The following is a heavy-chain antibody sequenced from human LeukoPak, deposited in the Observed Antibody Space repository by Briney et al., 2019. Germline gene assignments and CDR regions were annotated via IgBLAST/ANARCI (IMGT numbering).Heavy chain of an antibody. CDR3: ARDRQQLLSLYYGMDV. Sequence: ASVKVSRKASGYTFTGYYMHWVRQAPGQGLEWMGRINPNSGGTNYAQKFQGRVTMTRDTSISTAYMELSRLRSDDTAVYYCARDRQQLLSLYYGMDVRGQGTTVTVSS. CDR1: GYTFTGYY. J-gene: IGHJ6*02. CDR2: INPNSGGT. D-gene: IGHD2-2*01. V-gene: IGHV1-2*06.